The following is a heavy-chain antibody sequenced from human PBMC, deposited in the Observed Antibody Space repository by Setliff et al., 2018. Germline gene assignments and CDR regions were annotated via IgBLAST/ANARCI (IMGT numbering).Heavy chain of an antibody. CDR3: VTGSVPPN. J-gene: IGHJ4*02. CDR2: TNPDGDEI. CDR1: GFTFSSYT. V-gene: IGHV3-7*03. Sequence: PGGSLRLSCAASGFTFSSYTMNWVRQAPGKGLEWVALTNPDGDEIHYVDSVKGRFTISRDNAKNSLFLQISSLRAEDTAMYYCVTGSVPPNWGQGTLVTVSS.